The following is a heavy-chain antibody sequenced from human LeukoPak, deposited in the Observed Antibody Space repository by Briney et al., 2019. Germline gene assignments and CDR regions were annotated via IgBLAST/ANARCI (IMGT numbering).Heavy chain of an antibody. CDR3: ARDLEGAATFSY. CDR1: GFTFSSYA. Sequence: GGSLRLSCTASGFTFSSYAMHWVRQAPGKGLEWVAVISYDGSNKYYADSVKGRFTISRDNSKNTLYLQMNSLRAEDTAVYYCARDLEGAATFSYWGQGTLVTVSS. J-gene: IGHJ4*02. D-gene: IGHD1-26*01. V-gene: IGHV3-30-3*01. CDR2: ISYDGSNK.